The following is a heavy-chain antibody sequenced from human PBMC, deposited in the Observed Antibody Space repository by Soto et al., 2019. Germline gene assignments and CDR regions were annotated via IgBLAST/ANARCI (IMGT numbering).Heavy chain of an antibody. CDR1: GGSFSGYY. Sequence: PSETLSLTCAVYGGSFSGYYWSWIRQPPGKGLEWIGEINHSGSTNYNPSLKSRVTISVDTSKNQFSLKLSSVTAADTAVYYCARREYCSGGSCYSFWFDPWGQGTLVTVSS. D-gene: IGHD2-15*01. CDR2: INHSGST. J-gene: IGHJ5*02. V-gene: IGHV4-34*01. CDR3: ARREYCSGGSCYSFWFDP.